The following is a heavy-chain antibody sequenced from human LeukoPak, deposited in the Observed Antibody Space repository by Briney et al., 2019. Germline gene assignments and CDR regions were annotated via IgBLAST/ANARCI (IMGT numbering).Heavy chain of an antibody. V-gene: IGHV3-7*01. Sequence: GGSLRLSCAASGFTFSSYWMSWVRQAPGKGLERVANIKQDGSEKYYVDSVKGRFTISRDNAKNSLYLQMNSLRAEDTAVYYCARGGVVVMPLLGYMDVWGKGTTVAVSS. CDR1: GFTFSSYW. J-gene: IGHJ6*03. D-gene: IGHD3-22*01. CDR2: IKQDGSEK. CDR3: ARGGVVVMPLLGYMDV.